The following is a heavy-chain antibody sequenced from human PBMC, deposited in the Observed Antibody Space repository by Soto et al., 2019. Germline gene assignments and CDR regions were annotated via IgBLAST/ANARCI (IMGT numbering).Heavy chain of an antibody. CDR3: ANTYITIFGVSPARYFQN. CDR1: GFTFGNAC. V-gene: IGHV3-15*01. CDR2: IKSKTDGGTT. D-gene: IGHD3-3*01. J-gene: IGHJ1*01. Sequence: GVSMRLSCATSGFTFGNACISWVRQSPGKGLEWVGRIKSKTDGGTTDYAAPVKGRFTISRDDSKNTLYLQMNSLKTEDTAVYYCANTYITIFGVSPARYFQNWGQGNLLTVSS.